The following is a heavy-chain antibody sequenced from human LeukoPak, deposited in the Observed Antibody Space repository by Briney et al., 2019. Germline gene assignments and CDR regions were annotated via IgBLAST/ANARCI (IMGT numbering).Heavy chain of an antibody. CDR3: AGVQQLPDNWFDP. D-gene: IGHD6-13*01. Sequence: PSETLSLTCTVSGGSISSNDYYWSWIRQPPGKGLEWIGYIYYSGSTNYNPSLKSRVTISVDTSKNQFSLKLSSVTAADTAVYYCAGVQQLPDNWFDPWGQGTLVTVSS. CDR1: GGSISSNDYY. J-gene: IGHJ5*02. CDR2: IYYSGST. V-gene: IGHV4-61*08.